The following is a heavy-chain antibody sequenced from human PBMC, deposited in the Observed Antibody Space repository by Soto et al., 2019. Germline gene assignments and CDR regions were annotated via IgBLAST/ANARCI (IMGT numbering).Heavy chain of an antibody. CDR3: ARGLKMSRGVIIRSPTSSYFDY. Sequence: SETLSLTCAVSGGSISSSNWWSWVRQPPGKGLEWIGEINHSGSTNYNPSLKSRVTISVDTSKNQFSLKLSSVTAADTAVYYCARGLKMSRGVIIRSPTSSYFDYWGQGTLVTVSS. V-gene: IGHV4-4*02. CDR2: INHSGST. D-gene: IGHD3-10*01. J-gene: IGHJ4*02. CDR1: GGSISSSNW.